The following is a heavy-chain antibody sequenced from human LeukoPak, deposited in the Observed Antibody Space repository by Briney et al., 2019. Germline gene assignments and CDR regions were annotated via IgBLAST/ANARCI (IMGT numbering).Heavy chain of an antibody. Sequence: SVKVSCKASGGTFSSYAISWVRQAPGQGLEWMGGIIPIFGTANYAQKFQGRVTITADESTSTAYMELSSLRSEDTAAYYCARGSREWLYVSFDYWGQGTLVTVSS. CDR2: IIPIFGTA. CDR3: ARGSREWLYVSFDY. V-gene: IGHV1-69*13. D-gene: IGHD3-3*01. J-gene: IGHJ4*02. CDR1: GGTFSSYA.